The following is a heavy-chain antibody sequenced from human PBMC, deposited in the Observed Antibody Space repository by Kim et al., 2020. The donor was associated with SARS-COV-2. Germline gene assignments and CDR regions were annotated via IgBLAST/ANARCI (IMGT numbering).Heavy chain of an antibody. CDR1: GFTFDDYA. J-gene: IGHJ4*02. Sequence: GGSLRLSCAASGFTFDDYAMHWVRQAPGKGLEWVSGISWNSGSIGYADSVKGRFTISRDNAKNSLYLQMNSLRAEDTALYYCAKGGRGWEPFWDWGQGTL. D-gene: IGHD3-16*01. V-gene: IGHV3-9*01. CDR3: AKGGRGWEPFWD. CDR2: ISWNSGSI.